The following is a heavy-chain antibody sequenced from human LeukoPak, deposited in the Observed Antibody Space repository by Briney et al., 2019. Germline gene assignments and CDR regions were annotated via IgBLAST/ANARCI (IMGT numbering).Heavy chain of an antibody. CDR3: ARTAALDYGDYAPYFDY. J-gene: IGHJ4*02. V-gene: IGHV4-31*03. Sequence: SQTLSLTCTVSGGSISSGGYCWSWLRQHPGKGLEWIGHIYYSGSTYYNPSLKSRVTISVDTSKNQFSLKLSSVTAADTAVYYCARTAALDYGDYAPYFDYWGQGTLVTVSS. CDR2: IYYSGST. CDR1: GGSISSGGYC. D-gene: IGHD4-17*01.